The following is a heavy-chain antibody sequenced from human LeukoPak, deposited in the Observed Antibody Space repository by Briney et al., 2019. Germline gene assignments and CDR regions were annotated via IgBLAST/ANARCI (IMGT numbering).Heavy chain of an antibody. J-gene: IGHJ6*03. V-gene: IGHV3-30*02. CDR3: ARDGVPAVPYYYYYYYMDV. Sequence: GGSLRLSCAASGFTFSSYGMHWVRQAPGKGLEWVAFIRYDGSNKYYADSVKGRFTISRDNAKNSLYLQMNSLRAEDTAVYYCARDGVPAVPYYYYYYYMDVWGKGTTVTVSS. CDR1: GFTFSSYG. CDR2: IRYDGSNK. D-gene: IGHD3-3*01.